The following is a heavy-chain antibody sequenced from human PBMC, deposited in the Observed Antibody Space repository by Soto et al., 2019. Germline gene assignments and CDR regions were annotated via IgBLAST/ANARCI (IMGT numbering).Heavy chain of an antibody. J-gene: IGHJ6*03. CDR3: ARGRCCSWYYDYMSF. Sequence: PSETLSLTCTVSGGSISSSSYYWGWIRQPPGKGLEWIGSINHSGSTYYNPSLKSRVTISVDTSKNQFSLKLSSVTAADTAVYYCARGRCCSWYYDYMSFWGKGSTDIGSS. CDR2: INHSGST. CDR1: GGSISSSSYY. D-gene: IGHD6-13*01. V-gene: IGHV4-39*01.